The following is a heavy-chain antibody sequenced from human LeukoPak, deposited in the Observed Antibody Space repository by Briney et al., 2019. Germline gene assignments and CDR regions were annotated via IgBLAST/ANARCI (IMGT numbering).Heavy chain of an antibody. J-gene: IGHJ6*02. Sequence: SVKVSCKASGYTFTGYYMHWVRQAPGQGLEWMGGIIPIFGTANYAQKFQGRVTITADESTSTAYMELSSLRSEDTAVYYCARTVVYSTSSPYYYGMDVWGQGPTVTVSS. CDR2: IIPIFGTA. D-gene: IGHD6-6*01. V-gene: IGHV1-69*13. CDR1: GYTFTGYY. CDR3: ARTVVYSTSSPYYYGMDV.